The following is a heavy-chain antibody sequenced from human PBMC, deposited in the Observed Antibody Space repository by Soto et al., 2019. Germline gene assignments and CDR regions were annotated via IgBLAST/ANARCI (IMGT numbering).Heavy chain of an antibody. CDR2: ISSSSSYI. CDR1: GFTFSSYS. D-gene: IGHD1-7*01. J-gene: IGHJ5*02. Sequence: GWSLRLSCAASGFTFSSYSMNWVRQAPGKGLEWVSSISSSSSYIYYADSVKGRFTISRDNAKNSLYLQMNSLRAEDTAVYYCARELQLTGTTNNWFDPWGQGTLVTVSS. CDR3: ARELQLTGTTNNWFDP. V-gene: IGHV3-21*01.